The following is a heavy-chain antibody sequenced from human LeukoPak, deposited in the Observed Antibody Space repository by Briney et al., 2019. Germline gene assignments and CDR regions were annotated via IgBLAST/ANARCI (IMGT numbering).Heavy chain of an antibody. Sequence: SETLSLTCTVSGGSINSYYWSWIRQPPGKGLEWIGYIYYSGSTNYNPSLKSRVTISVDTSKNQFSLKLSSVTAADTAVYYCARAQGWLQLGQYFQHWGQGTLVTVSS. V-gene: IGHV4-59*01. CDR3: ARAQGWLQLGQYFQH. D-gene: IGHD5-24*01. J-gene: IGHJ1*01. CDR1: GGSINSYY. CDR2: IYYSGST.